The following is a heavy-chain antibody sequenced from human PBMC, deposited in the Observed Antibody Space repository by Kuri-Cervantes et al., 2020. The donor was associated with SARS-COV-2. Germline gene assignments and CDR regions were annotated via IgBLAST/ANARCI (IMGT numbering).Heavy chain of an antibody. D-gene: IGHD1-1*01. J-gene: IGHJ6*03. V-gene: IGHV1-18*04. CDR2: ISAYNGNT. CDR3: ARETGCYMDV. CDR1: GYTFTSYG. Sequence: ASVKVSCNASGYTFTSYGMSWVRQAPGQGLEWMGWISAYNGNTNYAQKLQGRVTMTTDTSTSTAYMELRSLRSADTAVYYCARETGCYMDVWGKGTTVTVSS.